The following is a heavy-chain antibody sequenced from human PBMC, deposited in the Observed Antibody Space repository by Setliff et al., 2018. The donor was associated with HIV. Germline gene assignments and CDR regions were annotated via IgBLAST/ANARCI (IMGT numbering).Heavy chain of an antibody. D-gene: IGHD6-13*01. V-gene: IGHV1-3*01. J-gene: IGHJ4*02. CDR2: INAGNGNT. CDR1: GYTFTSNA. Sequence: GESLKISCKASGYTFTSNALHWVRQAPGQRLEWMGWINAGNGNTKYSQKFQGRVTITRDTSASSAYMELSSLRSEDTAVYYCARGGYGDYWGQGTLVTVSS. CDR3: ARGGYGDY.